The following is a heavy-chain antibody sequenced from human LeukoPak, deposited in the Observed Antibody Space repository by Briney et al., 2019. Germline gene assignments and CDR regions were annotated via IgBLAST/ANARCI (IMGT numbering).Heavy chain of an antibody. Sequence: GASVKVSCKASGYTFTGNYMHWVRQAPGQGLEWMGWINPNNGGTNYARNFQGRVTMTRDTSISTAYMELSRLRPDDTAVYYCARDRGYGSGWYGFSFDYWGQGTLVTVSS. V-gene: IGHV1-2*02. J-gene: IGHJ4*02. CDR2: INPNNGGT. CDR3: ARDRGYGSGWYGFSFDY. CDR1: GYTFTGNY. D-gene: IGHD6-19*01.